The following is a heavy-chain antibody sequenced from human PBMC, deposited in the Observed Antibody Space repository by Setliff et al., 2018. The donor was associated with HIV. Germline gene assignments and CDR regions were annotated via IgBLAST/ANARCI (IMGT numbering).Heavy chain of an antibody. CDR3: ARGAWYTSGWYSSRYMDV. CDR1: GYTFTSYD. V-gene: IGHV1-8*02. J-gene: IGHJ6*03. Sequence: GASVKVSCKASGYTFTSYDINWVRQATGQGLEWMGWMNPNSGNTGYVQKFQGRVTMTRNTSISTAYMELSSLRSEDTAVYYCARGAWYTSGWYSSRYMDVWGKGTTVTVSS. D-gene: IGHD6-19*01. CDR2: MNPNSGNT.